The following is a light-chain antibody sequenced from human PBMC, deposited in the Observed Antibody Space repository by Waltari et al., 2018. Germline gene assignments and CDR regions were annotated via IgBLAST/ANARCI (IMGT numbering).Light chain of an antibody. CDR1: SSDVGNYNL. CDR3: CLHGGSSWV. CDR2: EGT. Sequence: QSALTQPASVSGSPGQSITISCTGTSSDVGNYNLVSGYQQHPGKAPKFIIYEGTKRPSGVSERFSGSNSGSTASLTISGLQAEDEADYYCCLHGGSSWVFGGGTKLTVI. J-gene: IGLJ3*02. V-gene: IGLV2-23*01.